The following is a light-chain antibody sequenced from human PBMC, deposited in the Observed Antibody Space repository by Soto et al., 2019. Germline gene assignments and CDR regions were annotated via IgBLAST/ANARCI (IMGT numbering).Light chain of an antibody. Sequence: DIVLTQSPGTLSLSPGERASLSCRASQSVGSTYLAWYQQRPGQPPRLLIYGASSRATGIPDRFSGSGSGTDFTLTISRLEPEDFAVYYCQQYGSSIQTFGQGTKVDIK. V-gene: IGKV3-20*01. CDR1: QSVGSTY. CDR2: GAS. J-gene: IGKJ1*01. CDR3: QQYGSSIQT.